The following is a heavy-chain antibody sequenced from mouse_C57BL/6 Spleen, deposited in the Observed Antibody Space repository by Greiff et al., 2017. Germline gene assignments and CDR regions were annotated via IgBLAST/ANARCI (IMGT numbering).Heavy chain of an antibody. J-gene: IGHJ4*01. D-gene: IGHD2-5*01. CDR2: FNPGSGGT. Sequence: QVQLQQSGAELVRPGTSVKVSCKASGYAFTNYLIEWVKQRPGQGLEWIGVFNPGSGGTNYNEKFKGKATLTADKSSSTAYMQLSSLTSEDSAVYFCARGGYSNFYAMDYWGQGTSVTVSS. CDR3: ARGGYSNFYAMDY. V-gene: IGHV1-54*01. CDR1: GYAFTNYL.